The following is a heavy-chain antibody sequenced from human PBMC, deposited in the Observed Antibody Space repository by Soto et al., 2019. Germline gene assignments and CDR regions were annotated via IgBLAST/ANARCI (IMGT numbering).Heavy chain of an antibody. CDR2: ISGSGGST. CDR1: GFTFSSYA. J-gene: IGHJ4*02. D-gene: IGHD5-12*01. V-gene: IGHV3-23*01. Sequence: PGGSLRLSCAASGFTFSSYAMSWVRQAPGKGLEWVSAISGSGGSTYYADSLKGRFTVSRDNAKNSLYLQINNLRVEDTAVYYCARPVSSRYEVDYWGQGTLVTVSS. CDR3: ARPVSSRYEVDY.